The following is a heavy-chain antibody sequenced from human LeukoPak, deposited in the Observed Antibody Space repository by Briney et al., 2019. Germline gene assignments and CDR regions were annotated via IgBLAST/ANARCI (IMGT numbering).Heavy chain of an antibody. D-gene: IGHD2-8*01. CDR1: GGPISSSSYY. CDR2: IYYSGST. J-gene: IGHJ4*02. Sequence: PSETLSLTCTVSGGPISSSSYYWGWIRQPPGKGLEWIGSIYYSGSTYYNPSLKSRVTISVDTSKNQLSLKLSSVTAADTAVYYCAREGTNGFDYWGQGTLVTVSS. V-gene: IGHV4-39*07. CDR3: AREGTNGFDY.